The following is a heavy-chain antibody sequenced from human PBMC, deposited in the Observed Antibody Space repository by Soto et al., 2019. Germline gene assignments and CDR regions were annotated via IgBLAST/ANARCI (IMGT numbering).Heavy chain of an antibody. CDR3: ARIIAVAGYFDY. CDR2: ISAYNGNT. D-gene: IGHD6-19*01. Sequence: ASVKVSCKASAYTFTNYGISWVRQAPGQGLEWMGWISAYNGNTNYAQKLQGRVTMTTDTSTSTAYMELRSLRSDDTAVYYCARIIAVAGYFDYWGQGTLVTVSS. J-gene: IGHJ4*02. V-gene: IGHV1-18*01. CDR1: AYTFTNYG.